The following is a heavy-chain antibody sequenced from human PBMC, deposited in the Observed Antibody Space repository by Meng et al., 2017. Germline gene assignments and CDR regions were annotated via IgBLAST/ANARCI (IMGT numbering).Heavy chain of an antibody. J-gene: IGHJ4*02. Sequence: SETLSLTCTVSGGSISSYYWSWIRQPAGKGLEWIGRIYTSGSTNYNPSLKSRVTMSVDTSKNQFSLKLSSVTAADTAVYYCARGFSVGYDSSGYYYVPPYFDYWGRGTLVTVSS. CDR1: GGSISSYY. D-gene: IGHD3-22*01. CDR3: ARGFSVGYDSSGYYYVPPYFDY. CDR2: IYTSGST. V-gene: IGHV4-4*07.